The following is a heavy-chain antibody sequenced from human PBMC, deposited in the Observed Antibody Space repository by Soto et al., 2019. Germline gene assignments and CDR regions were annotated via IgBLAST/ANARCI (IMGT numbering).Heavy chain of an antibody. V-gene: IGHV3-23*01. D-gene: IGHD1-26*01. J-gene: IGHJ4*02. CDR2: ISGSGGST. CDR1: GFTFSSYA. Sequence: HPGGSLRLSCAASGFTFSSYAMSWVRQAPGKGLEWVSAISGSGGSTYYADSVKGRFTISRDNSKNTLYLQMNSLRAEDTAVYYCAKDHGWELAPYFDYWGQGTLVTVSS. CDR3: AKDHGWELAPYFDY.